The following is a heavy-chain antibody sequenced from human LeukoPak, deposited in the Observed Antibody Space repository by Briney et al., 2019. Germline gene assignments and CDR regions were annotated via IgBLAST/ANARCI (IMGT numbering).Heavy chain of an antibody. Sequence: ASVKVSCKASGYTFTGYYVHWVRQAPGQGLEWMGWINPNSGGTNYAQKFQGRVTMTRDTSISTAYMELSRLRSDDTAVYYCATDRDGYNYLGYWGQGTLVTVSS. CDR2: INPNSGGT. CDR3: ATDRDGYNYLGY. V-gene: IGHV1-2*02. D-gene: IGHD5-24*01. J-gene: IGHJ4*02. CDR1: GYTFTGYY.